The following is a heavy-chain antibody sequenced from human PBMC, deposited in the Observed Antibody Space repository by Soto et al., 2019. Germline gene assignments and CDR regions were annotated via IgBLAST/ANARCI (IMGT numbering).Heavy chain of an antibody. CDR3: ATDLTKPYYYDSSGYYGYDY. CDR1: GYTLTELS. Sequence: QVQLVQSGAEVKKPGASVKDSCKVSGYTLTELSMHWVRQAPGKGLEWMGGFDPEDGETIYAQKFQGRVTMTEDTSTDTAYMELSSLRSEDTAVYYCATDLTKPYYYDSSGYYGYDYWGQGTLVTVSS. V-gene: IGHV1-24*01. CDR2: FDPEDGET. J-gene: IGHJ4*02. D-gene: IGHD3-22*01.